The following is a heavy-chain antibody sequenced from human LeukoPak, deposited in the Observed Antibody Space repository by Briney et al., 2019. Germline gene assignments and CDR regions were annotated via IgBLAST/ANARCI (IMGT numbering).Heavy chain of an antibody. Sequence: SETLSLTCTVSGYSISSGYYWGWIRQPPGKRLEWIGCIYHSGSTYYNPSLKSRVTISVDTSKNQFSLKLSSVTAADTAVYYCARDGAILTGYYVFDYWGQGTLVTVSS. CDR2: IYHSGST. CDR1: GYSISSGYY. D-gene: IGHD3-9*01. J-gene: IGHJ4*02. CDR3: ARDGAILTGYYVFDY. V-gene: IGHV4-38-2*02.